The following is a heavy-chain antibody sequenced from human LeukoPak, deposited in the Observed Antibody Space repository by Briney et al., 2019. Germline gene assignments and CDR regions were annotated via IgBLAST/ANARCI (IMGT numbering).Heavy chain of an antibody. CDR2: IYPGDSDT. CDR3: ARHGIDFWSGSLWFDP. Sequence: GESLRNSCKGSGYSFTSYWIGWVRQMPGKGLEWMGIIYPGDSDTRYSPSFQGQVTISADKSISTAYLQWSSLKASDTAMYYCARHGIDFWSGSLWFDPWGQGTLVTVSS. J-gene: IGHJ5*02. V-gene: IGHV5-51*01. CDR1: GYSFTSYW. D-gene: IGHD3-3*01.